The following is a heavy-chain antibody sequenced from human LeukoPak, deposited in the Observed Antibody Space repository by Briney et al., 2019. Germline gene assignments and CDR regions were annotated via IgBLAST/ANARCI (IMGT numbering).Heavy chain of an antibody. Sequence: SVKVSCKASGGTFSSYAISWVRQAPGQGLEWMGGIIPIFGTANYAQKFQGRVTITADESTSTAYMELGSLRSEDTAVYYCARDGYSGSYEDWFDPWGQGTLVTVSS. D-gene: IGHD1-26*01. V-gene: IGHV1-69*01. CDR2: IIPIFGTA. CDR1: GGTFSSYA. CDR3: ARDGYSGSYEDWFDP. J-gene: IGHJ5*02.